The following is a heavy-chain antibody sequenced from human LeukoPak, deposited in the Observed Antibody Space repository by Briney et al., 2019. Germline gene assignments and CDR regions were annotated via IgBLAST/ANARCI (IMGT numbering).Heavy chain of an antibody. CDR3: ARGFTMVRGVSDAFDI. J-gene: IGHJ3*02. Sequence: ASVKVSCKAPGYTFTSYYMHWVRQAPGQGLEWMGIINPSGGSTSYAQKFQGRVTMTRDMSTSTVYMELSSLRSEDTAVYYCARGFTMVRGVSDAFDIWGQGTMVTVSS. V-gene: IGHV1-46*01. CDR1: GYTFTSYY. CDR2: INPSGGST. D-gene: IGHD3-10*01.